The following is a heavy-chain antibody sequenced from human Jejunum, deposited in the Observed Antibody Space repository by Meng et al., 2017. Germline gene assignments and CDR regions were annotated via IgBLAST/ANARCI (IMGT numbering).Heavy chain of an antibody. J-gene: IGHJ4*02. CDR3: ARAIRERYFDS. CDR2: VWPSGAT. Sequence: QGQLQELGPGLVKPLGPLSLTCTVSGVSTTAPFYWTWSRQAPGKGLEWIGEVWPSGATYYNPSLSSRITISIDTSNNQFSLEVAFLTAADTAVYYCARAIRERYFDSWGQGTLVTVSS. V-gene: IGHV4-4*02. D-gene: IGHD1-14*01. CDR1: GVSTTAPFY.